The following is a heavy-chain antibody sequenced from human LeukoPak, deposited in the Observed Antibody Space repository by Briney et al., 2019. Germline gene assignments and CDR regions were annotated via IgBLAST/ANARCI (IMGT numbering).Heavy chain of an antibody. D-gene: IGHD2-2*01. CDR2: ISGDDGST. CDR1: GFTFSSYA. Sequence: GSLRFSCAASGFTFSSYAMSWVRQAPGKGLEWVSGISGDDGSTYYADSVKGRFTISRDNSKNTLYLQMNSLRAEDTAIYYCAKRYCSSTTCYWVAFDIWGQGTMVTVSS. V-gene: IGHV3-23*01. J-gene: IGHJ3*02. CDR3: AKRYCSSTTCYWVAFDI.